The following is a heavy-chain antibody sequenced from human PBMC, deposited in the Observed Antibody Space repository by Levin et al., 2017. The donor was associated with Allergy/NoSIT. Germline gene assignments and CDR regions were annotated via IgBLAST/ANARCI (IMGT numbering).Heavy chain of an antibody. CDR1: GYTFSSYP. CDR2: INAGNGDT. Sequence: AASVKVSCKASGYTFSSYPIHWVRQVPGQRLEWMGWINAGNGDTSLSQKFPGRIAITRDASTNTISLELRSLRSEDTAVYFCARDFCSGTTCSLFGYWGQGTLVTVST. V-gene: IGHV1-3*01. CDR3: ARDFCSGTTCSLFGY. D-gene: IGHD2-15*01. J-gene: IGHJ4*02.